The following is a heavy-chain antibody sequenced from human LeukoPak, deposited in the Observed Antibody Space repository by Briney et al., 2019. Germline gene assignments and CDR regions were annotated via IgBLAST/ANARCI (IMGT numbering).Heavy chain of an antibody. CDR1: GVTLSSYW. J-gene: IGHJ5*02. V-gene: IGHV3-74*01. Sequence: PGGSLRLSCAASGVTLSSYWMYWVRQAPGKGLVWVSLVSLDGSTTTYADSVKGRFTISRDNSKNTLYLQMNSLRAEDTAVYYCAKERFPRVVYNWFDPWGQGTLVTVSS. CDR2: VSLDGSTT. D-gene: IGHD3-10*01. CDR3: AKERFPRVVYNWFDP.